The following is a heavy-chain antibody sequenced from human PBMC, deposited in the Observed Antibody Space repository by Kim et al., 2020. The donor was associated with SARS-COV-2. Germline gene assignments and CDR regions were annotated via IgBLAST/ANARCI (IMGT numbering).Heavy chain of an antibody. Sequence: SETLSLTCAVYGGSFSGYYWSWIRQPPGKGLEWIGEINHSGSTNYNPSLKSRVTISVDTSKNQFSLKLSSVTAADTAVYYCARGKQWLSFTNWFDPWGQGTLVTVSS. CDR2: INHSGST. D-gene: IGHD6-19*01. J-gene: IGHJ5*02. CDR1: GGSFSGYY. V-gene: IGHV4-34*01. CDR3: ARGKQWLSFTNWFDP.